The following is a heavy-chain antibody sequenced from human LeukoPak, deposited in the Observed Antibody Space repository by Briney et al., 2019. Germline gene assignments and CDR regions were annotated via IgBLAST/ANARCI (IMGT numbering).Heavy chain of an antibody. CDR2: INPNSGGT. Sequence: GASVKVSCKASGYIFTGYYMHWVRQAPGQGLEWMGWINPNSGGTNYAQKFQGRVTMTRDTSISTAYMELSRLRSDDTAVYCCARVRYSSGWEYWGQGTLVTVSS. D-gene: IGHD6-19*01. CDR1: GYIFTGYY. CDR3: ARVRYSSGWEY. V-gene: IGHV1-2*02. J-gene: IGHJ4*02.